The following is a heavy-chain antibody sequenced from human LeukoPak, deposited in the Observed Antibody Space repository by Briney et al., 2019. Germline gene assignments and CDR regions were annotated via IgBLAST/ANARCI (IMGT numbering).Heavy chain of an antibody. Sequence: RAGGSLRLSCAASGFTFDDYGMSWVRQAPGKGLEWVSGINWNGGSTGYADSVKGRFTISRDNAKNSLYLQMNSLRAEDTALYYCARVLYYYDSSGYFDYWGQGTLVTVPS. V-gene: IGHV3-20*04. J-gene: IGHJ4*02. D-gene: IGHD3-22*01. CDR3: ARVLYYYDSSGYFDY. CDR1: GFTFDDYG. CDR2: INWNGGST.